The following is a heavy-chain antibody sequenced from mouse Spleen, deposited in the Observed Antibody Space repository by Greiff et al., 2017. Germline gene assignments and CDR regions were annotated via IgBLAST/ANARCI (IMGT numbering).Heavy chain of an antibody. Sequence: VQLQQSGAELVKPGASVKLSCKASGYTFTSYWMHXVKQRPGQGLEWIGEINPSNGRTNYNEKFKSKATLTVDKSSSTAYMQLSSLTSEDSAVYYCARYGNYSFDYWGQGTTLTVSS. CDR3: ARYGNYSFDY. D-gene: IGHD2-1*01. CDR1: GYTFTSYW. CDR2: INPSNGRT. J-gene: IGHJ2*01. V-gene: IGHV1S81*02.